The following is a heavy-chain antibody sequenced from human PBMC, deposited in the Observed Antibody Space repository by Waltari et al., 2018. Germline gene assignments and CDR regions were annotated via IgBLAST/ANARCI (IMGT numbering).Heavy chain of an antibody. CDR3: ARGYSSGWFYFDY. V-gene: IGHV3-21*01. CDR1: GFTFSSYS. J-gene: IGHJ4*02. D-gene: IGHD6-19*01. Sequence: EVQLVESGGGLVKPGGSLRLSCAASGFTFSSYSMNWVRQAPGKGLEWGSFISSSSSYIYYADAVKGRFTISRDNAKNSLYLQMNSLRAEDTAVYYCARGYSSGWFYFDYWGQGTLVTVSS. CDR2: ISSSSSYI.